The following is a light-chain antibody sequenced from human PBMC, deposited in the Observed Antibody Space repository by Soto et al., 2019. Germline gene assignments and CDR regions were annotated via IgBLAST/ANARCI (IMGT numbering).Light chain of an antibody. V-gene: IGLV2-14*01. Sequence: QSALTQPASVSGSPGQSITISCTGTSSDVGGYNYVSWYQQHPGKAPKLLIYEVSNRPSGVSNRFTASKSGNTASLTISGLQAEDEADYHCASWDDSLNGVVFGGGTKVTVL. CDR3: ASWDDSLNGVV. CDR2: EVS. CDR1: SSDVGGYNY. J-gene: IGLJ2*01.